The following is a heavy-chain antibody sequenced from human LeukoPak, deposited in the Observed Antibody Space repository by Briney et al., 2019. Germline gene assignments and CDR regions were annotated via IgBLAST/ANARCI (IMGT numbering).Heavy chain of an antibody. CDR3: ARSDGNSGGVFDF. CDR1: GYTFTTFW. D-gene: IGHD4-23*01. J-gene: IGHJ4*02. CDR2: VFPGDSDT. Sequence: GESLKISFKGPGYTFTTFWIAWVRQVPGKGLEWMGIVFPGDSDTRYSPPFQGQVTISADRSINTAYLQWSSLKASDTAMYYCARSDGNSGGVFDFWGQGVLVTVST. V-gene: IGHV5-51*01.